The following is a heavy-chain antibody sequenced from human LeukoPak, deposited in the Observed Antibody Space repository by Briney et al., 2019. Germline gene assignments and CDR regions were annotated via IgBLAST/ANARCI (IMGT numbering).Heavy chain of an antibody. CDR2: IWYDGSNK. J-gene: IGHJ5*02. D-gene: IGHD5-12*01. Sequence: GGSLRFSCAASGFTFSSYGMHWVRQAPGKGLEWVAVIWYDGSNKYYADSVKGRFTISRDNSKNTLYLQMNSLRAEDTAVYYCARERCYDLNNWFDPWGQGTLVTVSS. CDR3: ARERCYDLNNWFDP. CDR1: GFTFSSYG. V-gene: IGHV3-33*01.